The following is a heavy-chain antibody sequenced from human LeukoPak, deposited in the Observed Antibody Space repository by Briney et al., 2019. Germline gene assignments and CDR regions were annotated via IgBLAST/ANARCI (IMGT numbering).Heavy chain of an antibody. Sequence: GGSLRLSCAASGFTFSSYWMSWVRQAPGKGLEWAASIKEDGTHKYYVGSVRGRLTISRDNAKNSLYLQMNSLRAEDTAIYYCAREARGTRAAFDVWGQGTMVTVFS. V-gene: IGHV3-7*01. CDR2: IKEDGTHK. D-gene: IGHD2-8*01. J-gene: IGHJ3*01. CDR1: GFTFSSYW. CDR3: AREARGTRAAFDV.